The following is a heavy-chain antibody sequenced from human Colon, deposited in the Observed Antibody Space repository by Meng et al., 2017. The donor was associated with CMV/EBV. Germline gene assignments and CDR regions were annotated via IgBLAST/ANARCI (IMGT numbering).Heavy chain of an antibody. Sequence: GESLKISCTASGFTFSTFEMNWVRQAPGKGLEWVAYISGSGNTIHYGDSVKGRFTISRDNAKKSLYLEMSSLRAEDTAVYYCARCGGGGITIFGVVITGYYYGMDVWGQGTTVTVSS. J-gene: IGHJ6*02. V-gene: IGHV3-48*03. CDR1: GFTFSTFE. D-gene: IGHD3-3*01. CDR2: ISGSGNTI. CDR3: ARCGGGGITIFGVVITGYYYGMDV.